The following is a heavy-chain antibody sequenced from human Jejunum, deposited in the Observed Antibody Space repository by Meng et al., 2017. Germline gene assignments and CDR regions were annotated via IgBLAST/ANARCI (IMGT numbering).Heavy chain of an antibody. CDR1: GDSVSSNSAA. J-gene: IGHJ4*02. CDR2: TYYRSKYYN. Sequence: QVQPQQSGPGLVKPSQTLSLPRAISGDSVSSNSAAWNWIRQSPSRGLEWLGRTYYRSKYYNDYALSVKSRITINPDTSKNQFSLQLNSVTPEDTAIYYCARDWGDVRGGFDFWGQGTLVTVSS. V-gene: IGHV6-1*01. D-gene: IGHD3-10*02. CDR3: ARDWGDVRGGFDF.